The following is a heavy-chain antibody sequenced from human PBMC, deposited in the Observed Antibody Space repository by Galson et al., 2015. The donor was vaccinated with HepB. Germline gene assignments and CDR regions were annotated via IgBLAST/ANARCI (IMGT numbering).Heavy chain of an antibody. D-gene: IGHD2-21*02. CDR1: GFMSSSYG. V-gene: IGHV3-23*01. CDR3: AKIREKTPLSPPFSWWGRVAFDM. Sequence: SLRLSCAASGFMSSSYGMSWVRQAPGRGLEWISHVSHSGDRTYYADSVKGRFSISRDNSKNILYLQMDSLRAEDTALYFCAKIREKTPLSPPFSWWGRVAFDMWGQGTMVTVSS. CDR2: VSHSGDRT. J-gene: IGHJ3*02.